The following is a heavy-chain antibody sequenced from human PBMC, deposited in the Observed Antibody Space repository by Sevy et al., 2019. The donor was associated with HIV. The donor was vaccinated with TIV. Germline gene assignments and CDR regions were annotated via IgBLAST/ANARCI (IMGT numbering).Heavy chain of an antibody. D-gene: IGHD2-15*01. V-gene: IGHV4-34*01. CDR1: GGSLSDYS. Sequence: ETLSLTCAVYGGSLSDYSWNWIRQSPERGLEWIGEITHSGNTNYVSSLKSRVTLSKATSKNQFFLKLNSVTAADTAVYFCARGNDVFGSFDIWGRGTGVTVSS. CDR2: ITHSGNT. J-gene: IGHJ3*02. CDR3: ARGNDVFGSFDI.